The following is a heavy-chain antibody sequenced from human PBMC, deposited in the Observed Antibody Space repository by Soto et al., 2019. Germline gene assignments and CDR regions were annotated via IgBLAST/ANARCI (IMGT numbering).Heavy chain of an antibody. CDR2: VSSYNGNT. D-gene: IGHD3-10*01. V-gene: IGHV1-18*01. CDR1: GYIFTNYD. CDR3: ARFGSAPYYYYGVDV. Sequence: QVQLVQSETEVKKPGASVKVSCKASGYIFTNYDITWVRQAPGQGLEWMGWVSSYNGNTKYAQKFQDRVTMTTDTSTSTVYMELRSLRSDDTAVYYCARFGSAPYYYYGVDVWGQGTTVFVSS. J-gene: IGHJ6*02.